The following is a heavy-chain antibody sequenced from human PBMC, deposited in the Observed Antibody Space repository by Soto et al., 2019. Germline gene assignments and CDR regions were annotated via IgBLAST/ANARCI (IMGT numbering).Heavy chain of an antibody. CDR1: GYTFTSYG. CDR3: AREVVVTTNYYGMDV. D-gene: IGHD2-21*02. V-gene: IGHV1-18*01. Sequence: GTSVKVSCKASGYTFTSYGISWVRQAPGQGLEWMGWISAYNGNTNYAQKLQGRVTMTTDTSTSTAYMELRSLRSDDTAVYYCAREVVVTTNYYGMDVCGQGPTVTVPS. J-gene: IGHJ6*02. CDR2: ISAYNGNT.